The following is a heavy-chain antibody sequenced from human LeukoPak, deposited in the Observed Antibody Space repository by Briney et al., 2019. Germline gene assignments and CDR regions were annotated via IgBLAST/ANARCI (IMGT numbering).Heavy chain of an antibody. J-gene: IGHJ4*02. CDR2: INQDGSDK. CDR3: ARYQDYYDSSGYYYADY. Sequence: PGRSLRLSCAVSVFTFRIYDMHWVRQAPTKGREWVASINQDGSDKYYVESVKGRLTISRDNAKNSLYLQMNSLRADDTAVYYCARYQDYYDSSGYYYADYWGQGTLVTVSS. V-gene: IGHV3-7*03. D-gene: IGHD3-22*01. CDR1: VFTFRIYD.